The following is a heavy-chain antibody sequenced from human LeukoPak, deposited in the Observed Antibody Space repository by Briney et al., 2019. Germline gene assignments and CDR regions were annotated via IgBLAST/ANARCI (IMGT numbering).Heavy chain of an antibody. V-gene: IGHV4-59*01. D-gene: IGHD7-27*01. CDR2: IYYSGST. CDR3: ARSGVPQR. Sequence: SETLSLTCAVSGGSISSYYWSWIRQPPDKGLEWIGYIYYSGSTNYNPSLKSRVTISVDTSKNQFSLKLNSVTAADTAVYYCARSGVPQRWGQGILVTVSS. CDR1: GGSISSYY. J-gene: IGHJ4*02.